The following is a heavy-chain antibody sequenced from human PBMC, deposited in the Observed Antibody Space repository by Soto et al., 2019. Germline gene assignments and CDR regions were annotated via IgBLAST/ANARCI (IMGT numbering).Heavy chain of an antibody. CDR3: PQGELYWTN. CDR1: GSSSIRGDVY. Sequence: SETLSLTSTFVGSSSIRGDVYWSLIRQHPGKGLEWIGYIYYSGSTFYNPSLKSRVTISVDTPKNQFSLKLSSVTAADTAVYYCPQGELYWTNWGQGALVTIS. CDR2: IYYSGST. D-gene: IGHD3-16*01. J-gene: IGHJ1*01. V-gene: IGHV4-31*02.